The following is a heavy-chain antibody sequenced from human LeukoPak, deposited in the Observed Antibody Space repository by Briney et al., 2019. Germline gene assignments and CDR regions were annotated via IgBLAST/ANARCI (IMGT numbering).Heavy chain of an antibody. Sequence: PGGSLRLSCAASGFTFSDYYMSWIRQAPGKGLEWVSYISSSGSTIYYADSVKGRFTISRDNSKDTLYLQMSSVRVDDTAVYYCARDRGRYYDSRGFYRGYYFDSWGQGILVTVST. CDR2: ISSSGSTI. CDR3: ARDRGRYYDSRGFYRGYYFDS. CDR1: GFTFSDYY. V-gene: IGHV3-11*01. J-gene: IGHJ4*02. D-gene: IGHD3-22*01.